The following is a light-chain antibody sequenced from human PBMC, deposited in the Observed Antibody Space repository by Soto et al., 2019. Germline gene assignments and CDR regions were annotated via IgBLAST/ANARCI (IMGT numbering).Light chain of an antibody. Sequence: DIVMTQSPLSLPVTPGEPAAISCRSSQSLTHSNGHSYLAWYLQKPGQSPQLLIYLGSNRASGVHDRFSGSGSGTDFTLKISTVEAEDVGVYYCMQALQTPITFGQGTRLEIK. CDR1: QSLTHSNGHSY. CDR2: LGS. V-gene: IGKV2-28*01. CDR3: MQALQTPIT. J-gene: IGKJ5*01.